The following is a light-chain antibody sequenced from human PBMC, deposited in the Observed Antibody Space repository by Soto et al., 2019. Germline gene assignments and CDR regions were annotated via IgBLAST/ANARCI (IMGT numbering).Light chain of an antibody. CDR1: QSISSY. V-gene: IGKV1-39*01. CDR2: AAS. CDR3: QQLNR. J-gene: IGKJ4*01. Sequence: DIQMTQSPSSLSASVGGRVTITCRASQSISSYLNWYQQKPGKAPKLLIYAASTLQSGVPSRFSGSGSGTDFTLTISSLQPEDFATYYCQQLNRFGGGTKVDIK.